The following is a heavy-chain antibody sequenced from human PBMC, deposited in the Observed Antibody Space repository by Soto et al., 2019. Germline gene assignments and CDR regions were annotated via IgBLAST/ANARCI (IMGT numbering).Heavy chain of an antibody. Sequence: EVQLVESGGGLVQPGGSLRLSCAASGFTVNSYWMTWVRQAPGKGLEWVANIKQDGSEKYYVDSVKGRFTISRDNAKNSLYLQMNSLRAEDTAVYYCARGWGLDPWGQGTLGTVSS. CDR3: ARGWGLDP. CDR2: IKQDGSEK. D-gene: IGHD1-26*01. J-gene: IGHJ5*02. V-gene: IGHV3-7*04. CDR1: GFTVNSYW.